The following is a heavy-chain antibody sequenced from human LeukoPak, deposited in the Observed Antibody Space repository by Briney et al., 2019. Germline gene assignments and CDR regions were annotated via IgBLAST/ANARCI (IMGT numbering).Heavy chain of an antibody. Sequence: PSETLSLTCAVYGGSFSGYYWSWIRQPPGKGLEWIGEINHSGSTNYNPSLKSRVTISIDTSKNQFSLNLSSVTAADRAVYYCARGYSSTWYYNYKNYYYYYMDVWGKGTTVTVSS. V-gene: IGHV4-34*01. CDR1: GGSFSGYY. CDR2: INHSGST. J-gene: IGHJ6*03. CDR3: ARGYSSTWYYNYKNYYYYYMDV. D-gene: IGHD6-13*01.